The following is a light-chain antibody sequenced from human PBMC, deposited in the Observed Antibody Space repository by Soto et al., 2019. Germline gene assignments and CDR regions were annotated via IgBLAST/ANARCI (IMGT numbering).Light chain of an antibody. CDR2: DVS. Sequence: QSALTQPASVSGSPGQSIAISCTGSSSDVGGYNYVSWYQQHSGKAPKLVIYDVSSRPSGVSDRFSGSKSGNTASLTISGLQAEDEAEYYCSSYTSSSTVIFGGGTKLTVL. CDR3: SSYTSSSTVI. CDR1: SSDVGGYNY. J-gene: IGLJ2*01. V-gene: IGLV2-14*03.